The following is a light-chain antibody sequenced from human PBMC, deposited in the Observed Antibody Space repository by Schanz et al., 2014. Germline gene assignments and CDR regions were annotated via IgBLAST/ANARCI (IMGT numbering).Light chain of an antibody. V-gene: IGLV2-11*01. J-gene: IGLJ3*02. Sequence: QSALSQPRSVSGSPGQSVTISCTGTSSDVGGYNSVSWYQQHPGKAPKLMIYDVTKRPSGVPDRFSGSKSGNTASLTISGXXXXDEADYYCSSHTGSSTLRVFGGGTKLTVL. CDR3: SSHTGSSTLRV. CDR2: DVT. CDR1: SSDVGGYNS.